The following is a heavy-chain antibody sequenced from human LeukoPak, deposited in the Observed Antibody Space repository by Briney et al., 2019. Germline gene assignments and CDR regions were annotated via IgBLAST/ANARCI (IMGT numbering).Heavy chain of an antibody. CDR1: GFTFSSYA. V-gene: IGHV3-74*01. J-gene: IGHJ2*01. Sequence: GGSLRLSCSASGFTFSSYAMHWVRQAPGKGLVWVSRINSDGRSTNYADSVKGRFTISRDNSKNTLYLQMNSLRAEDTATYYCAKALNYWYFDLWGRGNLVTVSS. CDR3: AKALNYWYFDL. CDR2: INSDGRST.